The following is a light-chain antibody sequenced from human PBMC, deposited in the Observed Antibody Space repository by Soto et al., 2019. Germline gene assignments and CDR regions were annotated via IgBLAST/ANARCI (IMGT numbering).Light chain of an antibody. CDR3: QQYNSYPWT. Sequence: DIQMTQSPSTLSASVGDRVTITCRASQSISSWLAWYQQKPGKAPKLLIYKASSLESGVPSRFSGSGSGTAFTLTISSLQPYEFATYYCQQYNSYPWTFGQGTKVESK. V-gene: IGKV1-5*03. CDR2: KAS. CDR1: QSISSW. J-gene: IGKJ1*01.